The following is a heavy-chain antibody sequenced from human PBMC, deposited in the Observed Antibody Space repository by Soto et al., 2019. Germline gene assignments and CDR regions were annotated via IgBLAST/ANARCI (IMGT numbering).Heavy chain of an antibody. V-gene: IGHV1-8*01. CDR1: GYTFTSYD. D-gene: IGHD3-22*01. CDR2: MNPNSGNT. CDR3: ARGTPTTNYYDSSGFDC. J-gene: IGHJ4*02. Sequence: ASVKVSCKASGYTFTSYDINWVRQATGQGLEWMGWMNPNSGNTGYAQKFQGRVTMTRNTSISTAYMELSSLRSEDTAVYYCARGTPTTNYYDSSGFDCWGQVNLVTVSS.